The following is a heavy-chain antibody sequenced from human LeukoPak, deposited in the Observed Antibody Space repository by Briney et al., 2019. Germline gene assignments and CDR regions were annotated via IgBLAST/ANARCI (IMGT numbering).Heavy chain of an antibody. J-gene: IGHJ4*02. CDR2: ISGSGGST. Sequence: GGSLRLSCTGSGFTFSNTWMSWVRQAPGKGLEWVSAISGSGGSTYYADSVKGRFTISRDNSKNTLYLQMNSLRAEDTAVYYCAKRVTYYYDSRGDYWGQGTLVTVSS. D-gene: IGHD3-22*01. CDR3: AKRVTYYYDSRGDY. V-gene: IGHV3-23*01. CDR1: GFTFSNTW.